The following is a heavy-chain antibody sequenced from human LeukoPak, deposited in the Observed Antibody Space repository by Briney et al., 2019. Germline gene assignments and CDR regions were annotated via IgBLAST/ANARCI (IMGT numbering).Heavy chain of an antibody. J-gene: IGHJ4*02. CDR3: ARLSGGTQWLAPFDY. CDR1: GGSISSSSYY. D-gene: IGHD6-19*01. V-gene: IGHV4-39*01. CDR2: IYYSGST. Sequence: PSETLSLTCTVSGGSISSSSYYWGWLRQPPGKGLEWIGSIYYSGSTYYNPSLKSRLTISVDTSKNQFSLKLSSVTAADTAVYYCARLSGGTQWLAPFDYWGQGTLVTVSS.